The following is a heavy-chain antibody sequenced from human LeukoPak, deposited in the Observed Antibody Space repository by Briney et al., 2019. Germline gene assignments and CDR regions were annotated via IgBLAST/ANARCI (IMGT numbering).Heavy chain of an antibody. CDR1: GLTFSNAW. Sequence: GGSLRLSCAASGLTFSNAWMSWVRQVPGKGLEWVANIKQDGSEFYYVDSVKGRFTISRDNAKNSLYLQMNSLRAEDTAVYYCARWAGDYWGQGTLITVSS. J-gene: IGHJ4*02. V-gene: IGHV3-7*01. D-gene: IGHD1-14*01. CDR3: ARWAGDY. CDR2: IKQDGSEF.